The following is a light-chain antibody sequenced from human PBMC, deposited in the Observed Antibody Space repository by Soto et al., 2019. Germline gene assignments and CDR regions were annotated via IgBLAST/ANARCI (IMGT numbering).Light chain of an antibody. V-gene: IGLV2-14*01. CDR2: EVT. CDR3: SSYTSTNTPYV. CDR1: SSDVGAYNF. Sequence: SVLTQPASVSGSPGQSITISCTGSSSDVGAYNFVSWYQHHPGRAPKLILYEVTTRPSGVSSRFSGSKSGNTASLTISGLQADDEATYYCSSYTSTNTPYVFGTGTKVTVL. J-gene: IGLJ1*01.